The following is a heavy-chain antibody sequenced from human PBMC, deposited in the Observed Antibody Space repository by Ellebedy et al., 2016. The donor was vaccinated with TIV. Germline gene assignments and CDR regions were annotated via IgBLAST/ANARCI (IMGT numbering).Heavy chain of an antibody. CDR2: IRSKAYGGTT. V-gene: IGHV3-49*04. CDR3: TRLPCSSTSCVPTGPAY. D-gene: IGHD2-2*01. J-gene: IGHJ4*02. CDR1: GFTFGDYA. Sequence: GESLKISCTASGFTFGDYAMSWVRQAPGKGLEWVGFIRSKAYGGTTEYAASVKGRFTISRDDSKSIAYLQMNSLKTEDTAVYYCTRLPCSSTSCVPTGPAYWGQGTLVTVSS.